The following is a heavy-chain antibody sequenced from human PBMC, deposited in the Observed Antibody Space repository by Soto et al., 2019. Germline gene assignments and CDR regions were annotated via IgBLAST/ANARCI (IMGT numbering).Heavy chain of an antibody. CDR3: AREGASGFGMDV. CDR2: IYTSGST. J-gene: IGHJ6*02. V-gene: IGHV4-4*07. D-gene: IGHD1-26*01. CDR1: GGSIRSYY. Sequence: QVQLQESGPGLVKPSETLSLTCNVSGGSIRSYYWSWVRQPAGKPLGWIGRIYTSGSTNYNPSLKRRVSMSVDTSKNQFSLEVTSVTAADTAVYYCAREGASGFGMDVWGLGTTVTVSS.